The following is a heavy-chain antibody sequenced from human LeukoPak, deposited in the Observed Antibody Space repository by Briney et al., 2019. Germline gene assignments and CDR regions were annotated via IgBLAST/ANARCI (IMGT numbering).Heavy chain of an antibody. CDR3: ARDFLLQSEGLFGY. Sequence: PSETLSLTCTVSGGSISSYYWSWIRQPAGKGLEWIGRFYISGSTNYNPSLKSRVTMSVDTSKNQFSLRLNPVTAADTAVYYCARDFLLQSEGLFGYWGQGTLVTVSS. CDR1: GGSISSYY. J-gene: IGHJ4*02. V-gene: IGHV4-4*07. D-gene: IGHD4-11*01. CDR2: FYISGST.